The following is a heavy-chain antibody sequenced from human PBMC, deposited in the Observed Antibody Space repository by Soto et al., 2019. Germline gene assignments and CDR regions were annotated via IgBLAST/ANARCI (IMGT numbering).Heavy chain of an antibody. CDR2: IIPIFGTA. V-gene: IGHV1-69*12. CDR1: GGTFSSYA. CDR3: ARNLEIMVIDDSTQKGAGGMDV. J-gene: IGHJ6*02. Sequence: QVQLVQSGAEVKKPGSSVKVSCKASGGTFSSYAISWVRQAPGQGLEWMGGIIPIFGTANYAQKFQGRVTITADESTRTGYLEMSSLRSEDTAVYYCARNLEIMVIDDSTQKGAGGMDVWGQGATVTVSS. D-gene: IGHD3-22*01.